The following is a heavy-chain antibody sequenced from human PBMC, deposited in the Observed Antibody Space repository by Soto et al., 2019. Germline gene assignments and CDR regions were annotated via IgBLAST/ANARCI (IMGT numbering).Heavy chain of an antibody. CDR1: GYTFTSYA. V-gene: IGHV1-3*01. D-gene: IGHD3-22*01. CDR3: ARDRRYDSSGYSLGY. J-gene: IGHJ4*02. CDR2: INAGNGNT. Sequence: ASVTVSCKASGYTFTSYAMHWVRQAPGQRLEWMGWINAGNGNTKYSQKFQGRVTITRDTSASTAYMELSSLRSEDTAVYYCARDRRYDSSGYSLGYWGQGTLVTVSS.